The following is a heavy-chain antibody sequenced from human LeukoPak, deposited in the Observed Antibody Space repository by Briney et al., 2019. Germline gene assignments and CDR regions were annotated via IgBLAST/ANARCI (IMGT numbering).Heavy chain of an antibody. Sequence: PSETLSLTCTVSGGSISNYYWSWIRQPPGKGLEWIGEINHSGSTNYNPSLKSRVTISVDTSKNQFSLKVRSVTAADTAVYYCARGRIRGSTSSLDVWGKGTTVTVSS. D-gene: IGHD2-2*01. V-gene: IGHV4-34*01. CDR2: INHSGST. J-gene: IGHJ6*04. CDR3: ARGRIRGSTSSLDV. CDR1: GGSISNYY.